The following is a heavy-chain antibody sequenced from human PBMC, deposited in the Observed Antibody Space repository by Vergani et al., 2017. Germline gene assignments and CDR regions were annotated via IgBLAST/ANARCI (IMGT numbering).Heavy chain of an antibody. D-gene: IGHD5-18*01. J-gene: IGHJ6*02. Sequence: QVQLQESGPGLVKPSETLSLTCTVSGGSISSYYWSWIRQPPGKGLEWIGEINHSGSTNYNPSLKSRVTISVDTSKNQFSLKLSSVTAADTAVYYCARGGAGRGYSYGYLYYYYYGMDVWGQGTTVTVSS. CDR2: INHSGST. V-gene: IGHV4-34*01. CDR1: GGSISSYY. CDR3: ARGGAGRGYSYGYLYYYYYGMDV.